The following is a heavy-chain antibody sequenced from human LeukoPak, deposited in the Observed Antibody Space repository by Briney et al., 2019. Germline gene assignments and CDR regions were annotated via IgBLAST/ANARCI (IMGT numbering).Heavy chain of an antibody. J-gene: IGHJ4*02. Sequence: GGSLRLSCAASGFTFSSYAMHWVRQAPGKGLEWVAVISYDGSNKYYADSVKGRFTISRHNSKNTLYLQMNSLRAEDTAVYYCARFSSGSYSLDYWGQGTLVTVSS. V-gene: IGHV3-30*14. CDR3: ARFSSGSYSLDY. CDR2: ISYDGSNK. CDR1: GFTFSSYA. D-gene: IGHD3-10*01.